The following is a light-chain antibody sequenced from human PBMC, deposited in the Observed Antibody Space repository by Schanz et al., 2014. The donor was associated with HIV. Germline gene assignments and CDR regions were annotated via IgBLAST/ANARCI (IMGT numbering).Light chain of an antibody. V-gene: IGLV2-8*01. Sequence: QSALTQPPSASGSPGQSVTISCTGTSSDVGGYNSLSWYQQHPGKAPKLMIYEVSKRPSGVPDRFSGSKSGNTASLTVSGLQAEDEADYYCSSYAGSNKRVFGTGTKLTVL. J-gene: IGLJ1*01. CDR2: EVS. CDR1: SSDVGGYNS. CDR3: SSYAGSNKRV.